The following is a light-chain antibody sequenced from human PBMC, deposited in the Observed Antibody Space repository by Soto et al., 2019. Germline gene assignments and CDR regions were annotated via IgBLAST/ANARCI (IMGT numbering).Light chain of an antibody. CDR1: QSVSSF. J-gene: IGKJ4*01. CDR3: QQYGSSPLT. V-gene: IGKV3-20*01. CDR2: GAS. Sequence: EIVLTQSPGTLSLSPGERATLSCRASQSVSSFLAWYQQKPGQAPRILIYGASSRTTGIPDRFSGGGSGTDFTLTISTLEPEDFAVYYCQQYGSSPLTFGGGTKVEIK.